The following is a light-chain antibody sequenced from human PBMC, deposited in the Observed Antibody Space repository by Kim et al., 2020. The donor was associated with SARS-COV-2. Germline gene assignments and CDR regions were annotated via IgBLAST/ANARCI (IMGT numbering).Light chain of an antibody. Sequence: SPGDSAPLSCSTSQSIGRYLVWYQQKPGQAPRLLIYDASNRATGIPARFSGSGSGTDFTLTISTLEPEDFAVYYCQQRSEWPLTFGGGTKVDIK. J-gene: IGKJ4*01. V-gene: IGKV3-11*01. CDR3: QQRSEWPLT. CDR2: DAS. CDR1: QSIGRY.